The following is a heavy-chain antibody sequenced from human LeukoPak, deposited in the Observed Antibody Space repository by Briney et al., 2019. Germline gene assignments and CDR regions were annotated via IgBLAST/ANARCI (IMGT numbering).Heavy chain of an antibody. CDR1: GDSISSSNW. V-gene: IGHV4-4*02. Sequence: SETLSLTCAVSGDSISSSNWWSWVRQPPGKGLEWIGEIYHSGSTNYNPSLKSRVTISVDTSKNQFSLKLSSVTAADTAVYYCAREYCSSTSCQPNWFDPWGQGTLVTVSS. D-gene: IGHD2-2*01. J-gene: IGHJ5*02. CDR3: AREYCSSTSCQPNWFDP. CDR2: IYHSGST.